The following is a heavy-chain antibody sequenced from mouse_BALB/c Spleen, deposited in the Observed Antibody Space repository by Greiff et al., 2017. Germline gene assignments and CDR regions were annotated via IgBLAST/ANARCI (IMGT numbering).Heavy chain of an antibody. D-gene: IGHD1-1*01. CDR2: ISYSGST. J-gene: IGHJ1*01. V-gene: IGHV3-8*02. CDR3: ARYLPYYGSSYWYFDV. Sequence: EVQLVESGPSLVKPSQTLSLTCSVTGDSITSGYWNWIRKFPGNKLEYMGYISYSGSTYYNPSLKSRISITRDTSKNQYYLQLNSVTTEDTATYYCARYLPYYGSSYWYFDVWGAGTTVTVSS. CDR1: GDSITSGY.